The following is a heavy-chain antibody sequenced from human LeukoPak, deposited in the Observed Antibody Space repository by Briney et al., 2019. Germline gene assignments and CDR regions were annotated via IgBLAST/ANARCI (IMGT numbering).Heavy chain of an antibody. D-gene: IGHD3-22*01. CDR3: AKEAPMIVVVGPEYFQH. CDR1: GFTFSSYA. CDR2: ISGSGGST. Sequence: GGSLRLSCAASGFTFSSYAMSSVRQAPGKGLEWVSAISGSGGSTYYADSVKGRFTISRDNYKNTLYLQMNSLRAEDTAVYYCAKEAPMIVVVGPEYFQHWGQGTLVSVSS. J-gene: IGHJ1*01. V-gene: IGHV3-23*01.